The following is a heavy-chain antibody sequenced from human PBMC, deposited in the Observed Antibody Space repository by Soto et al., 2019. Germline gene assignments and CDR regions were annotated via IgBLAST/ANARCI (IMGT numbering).Heavy chain of an antibody. J-gene: IGHJ3*02. CDR1: GYTLTELS. V-gene: IGHV1-24*01. CDR2: FDPEDGET. CDR3: AXGLERWLQYGNHDAFDI. Sequence: ASVKVSCKDSGYTLTELSMHWVRQAPGKGLEWMGGFDPEDGETIYAQKFQGRVTMTEDTSTDTAYMELSSLRSEDTAVYYCAXGLERWLQYGNHDAFDIWGQGTMVTVSS. D-gene: IGHD3-3*01.